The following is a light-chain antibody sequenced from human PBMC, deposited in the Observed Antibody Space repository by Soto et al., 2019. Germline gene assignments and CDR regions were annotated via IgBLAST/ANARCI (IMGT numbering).Light chain of an antibody. Sequence: VMTQSPATLSVSPGERATLSCRASQSISSNLVWYQQKPGQAPRLLISAASTRATGIPARFSGSGSGTEFTLTISSLESEDFADYYCQQYNHWPFTFGPGTKVDI. V-gene: IGKV3-15*01. CDR3: QQYNHWPFT. J-gene: IGKJ3*01. CDR2: AAS. CDR1: QSISSN.